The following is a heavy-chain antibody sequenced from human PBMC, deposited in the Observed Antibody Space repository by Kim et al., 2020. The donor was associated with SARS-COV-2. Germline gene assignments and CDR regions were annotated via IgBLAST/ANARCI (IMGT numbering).Heavy chain of an antibody. D-gene: IGHD1-26*01. CDR3: ARVGGSYQRGSGYFDY. J-gene: IGHJ4*02. V-gene: IGHV3-11*01. Sequence: SVKGRFTISRDNAKNSLYLQMNSLRAEDTAVYYCARVGGSYQRGSGYFDYWGQGTLVTVSS.